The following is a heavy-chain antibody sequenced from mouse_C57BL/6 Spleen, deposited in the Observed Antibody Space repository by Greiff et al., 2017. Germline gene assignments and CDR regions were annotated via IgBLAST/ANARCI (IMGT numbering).Heavy chain of an antibody. CDR1: GYTFTSYW. V-gene: IGHV1-64*01. Sequence: VQLQQPGAELVKPGASVKLSCKASGYTFTSYWMHWVKQRPGQGLEWIGMIHPNSGSTNYNEKFKSKATLTVDKSSSTAYMQLSSLTSEDSVVYYCARVGLSYFDYWGQGTTLTVSS. CDR3: ARVGLSYFDY. D-gene: IGHD4-1*01. CDR2: IHPNSGST. J-gene: IGHJ2*01.